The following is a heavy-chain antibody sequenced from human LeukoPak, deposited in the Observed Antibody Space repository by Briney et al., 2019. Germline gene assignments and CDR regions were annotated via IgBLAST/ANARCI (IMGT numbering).Heavy chain of an antibody. CDR1: GYTFTSYA. V-gene: IGHV7-4-1*04. CDR3: ARRAPPRQQPGWFDP. Sequence: ASVKVSCKASGYTFTSYAMNWVRQAPGQGLEWMGWINTNTGNPTYAQGFTGRFVFSLDTSVSMAYLQISSLKAEDTAVYYCARRAPPRQQPGWFDPWGQGTLVTVSS. J-gene: IGHJ5*02. CDR2: INTNTGNP. D-gene: IGHD6-13*01.